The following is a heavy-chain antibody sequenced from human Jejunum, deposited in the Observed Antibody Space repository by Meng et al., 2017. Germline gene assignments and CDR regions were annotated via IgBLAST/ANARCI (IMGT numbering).Heavy chain of an antibody. Sequence: LQGSAPGLWKPSGTLSLPCAASGASISRTNWWSWVRQPPGKGLEWIGKIDPSESTHYNPSLKGRVTISADRSKNQFSLRLTSVTAADTAIYYCARAYCTDVSCHDFFDSWGQGTLVTVSS. D-gene: IGHD2-8*01. CDR3: ARAYCTDVSCHDFFDS. CDR2: IDPSEST. CDR1: GASISRTNW. J-gene: IGHJ4*02. V-gene: IGHV4-4*02.